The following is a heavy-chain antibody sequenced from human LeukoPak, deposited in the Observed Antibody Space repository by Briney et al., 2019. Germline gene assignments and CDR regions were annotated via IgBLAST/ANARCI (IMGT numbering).Heavy chain of an antibody. CDR1: GGSFSSYY. CDR2: IYYSGST. J-gene: IGHJ5*02. D-gene: IGHD3-16*01. Sequence: SETLSLTCAVYGGSFSSYYWSWIRQPPGKGLEWIGYIYYSGSTNYNPSLKSRVTISVDTSKNQFSLKLSPVTAADTAVYYCARRGGDWFDPWGQGTLVTVSS. V-gene: IGHV4-59*08. CDR3: ARRGGDWFDP.